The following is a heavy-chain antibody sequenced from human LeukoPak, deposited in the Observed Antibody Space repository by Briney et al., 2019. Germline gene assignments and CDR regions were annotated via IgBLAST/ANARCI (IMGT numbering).Heavy chain of an antibody. J-gene: IGHJ6*03. V-gene: IGHV3-48*03. CDR2: ISTRGNTI. CDR3: AANYGDYISYYMDV. Sequence: GGPLRLSCAASGFTFSFYEMNWVRQAPGKGLEWIAYISTRGNTIYYADSVEGRFTISRDNAENSLFLQMNSLRGEDTAIYYCAANYGDYISYYMDVWGKGTTVTVSS. CDR1: GFTFSFYE. D-gene: IGHD4-17*01.